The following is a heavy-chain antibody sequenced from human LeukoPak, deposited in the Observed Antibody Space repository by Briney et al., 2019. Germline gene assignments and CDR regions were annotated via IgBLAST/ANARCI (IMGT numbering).Heavy chain of an antibody. CDR3: ARMYSSGYYGDYFDY. CDR1: GFTFSSYW. CDR2: ISADAATV. J-gene: IGHJ4*02. V-gene: IGHV3-48*04. Sequence: PGGSLRLSCAASGFTFSSYWMHWVRQPPGRGLEWISYISADAATVKYADSVEGRFTVSRGNTQNSIYLEMSSLRVDDTAVYYCARMYSSGYYGDYFDYWGQGNLVSVSS. D-gene: IGHD5-12*01.